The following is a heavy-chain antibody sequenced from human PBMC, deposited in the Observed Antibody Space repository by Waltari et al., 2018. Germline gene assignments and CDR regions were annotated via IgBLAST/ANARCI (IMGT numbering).Heavy chain of an antibody. Sequence: EVQLLESGGGLVQPGGSLRLSCAASGFTFSSYAMSWVRQAPGKGLEWVSAISGRGGSTYYADSVKGRFTISRDNSKNTLYLQMNSLRAEDTAVYYCAKTPHSKDYYYYGMDVWGQGTTVTVSS. CDR3: AKTPHSKDYYYYGMDV. V-gene: IGHV3-23*01. D-gene: IGHD5-18*01. CDR2: ISGRGGST. CDR1: GFTFSSYA. J-gene: IGHJ6*02.